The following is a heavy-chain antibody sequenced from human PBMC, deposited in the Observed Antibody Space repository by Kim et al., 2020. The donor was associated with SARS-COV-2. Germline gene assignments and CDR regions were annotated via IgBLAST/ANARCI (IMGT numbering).Heavy chain of an antibody. V-gene: IGHV3-21*01. CDR3: AREEYCSGGSCYYHHPNDY. CDR1: GFTFSSYS. Sequence: GGSLRLSCAASGFTFSSYSMNWVRQAPGKGLEWVSSISSSSSYIYYADSVKGRFTISRDNAKNSLYLQMNSLRAEDTAVYYCAREEYCSGGSCYYHHPNDYWGQGTLVTVSS. J-gene: IGHJ4*02. D-gene: IGHD2-15*01. CDR2: ISSSSSYI.